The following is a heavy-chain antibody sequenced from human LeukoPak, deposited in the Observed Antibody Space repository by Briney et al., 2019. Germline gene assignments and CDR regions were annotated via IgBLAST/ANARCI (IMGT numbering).Heavy chain of an antibody. V-gene: IGHV3-23*01. J-gene: IGHJ4*02. D-gene: IGHD1-20*01. CDR1: GFTFSSYA. Sequence: GGSLRLSCAASGFTFSSYAMSWVRQAPGKGLEWVSIISGSGVTTYYADSVKGRFTISRDNSKNTLYLQVNSLRADDTAVFYCARGGGTTITRSLDYWGQGTLVTVSS. CDR2: ISGSGVTT. CDR3: ARGGGTTITRSLDY.